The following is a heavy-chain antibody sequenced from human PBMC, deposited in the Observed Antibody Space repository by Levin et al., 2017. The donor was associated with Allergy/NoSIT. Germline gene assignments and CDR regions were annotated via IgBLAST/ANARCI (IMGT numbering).Heavy chain of an antibody. CDR3: ARTVYL. Sequence: SCTVSGGSIGAYYWSWIRQPPGKGLEWIGYIFQSGTTNYNPSLESRVTISLDTSKNQFSLKLTSVTAADTAVYYCARTVYLWGRGTLVTVSS. J-gene: IGHJ2*01. CDR2: IFQSGTT. V-gene: IGHV4-59*01. D-gene: IGHD1-14*01. CDR1: GGSIGAYY.